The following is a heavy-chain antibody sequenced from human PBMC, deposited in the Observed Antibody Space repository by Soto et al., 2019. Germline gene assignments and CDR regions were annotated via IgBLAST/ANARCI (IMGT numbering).Heavy chain of an antibody. CDR3: ARGLLYSSNWFDP. V-gene: IGHV4-30-2*01. CDR2: IYHSGST. Sequence: PSETLSLTCAVSGGSISSGGYSWSWIRQPPGKGLEWIGYIYHSGSTYYNPSLKSRVTISVDRSKNQFSLKLSSVTAADTAVYYCARGLLYSSNWFDPWGQGTLVTVSS. J-gene: IGHJ5*02. CDR1: GGSISSGGYS. D-gene: IGHD6-13*01.